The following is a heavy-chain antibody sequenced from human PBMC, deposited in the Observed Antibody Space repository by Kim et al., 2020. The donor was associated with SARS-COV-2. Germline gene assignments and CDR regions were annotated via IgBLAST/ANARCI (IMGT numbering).Heavy chain of an antibody. D-gene: IGHD3-16*01. V-gene: IGHV5-51*01. Sequence: TRYSPSFQGQVTISADKSISTAYLQWSSLKASDTAMYYCARRLDDLTFDPWGQGTLVTVSS. CDR3: ARRLDDLTFDP. J-gene: IGHJ5*02. CDR2: T.